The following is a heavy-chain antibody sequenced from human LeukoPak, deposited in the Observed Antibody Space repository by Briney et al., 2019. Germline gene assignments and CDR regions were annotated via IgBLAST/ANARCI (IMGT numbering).Heavy chain of an antibody. CDR1: GFTFRSHA. Sequence: TGGSLRLSCAASGFTFRSHAMSWVRQAPGKGLEWVSAIIGSGGSTYYADSVQGRFTISRDNAKNSLHLQMNSLRAEDTAVYYCARGTVAGKAPYWGQGTLVTVSS. V-gene: IGHV3-23*01. J-gene: IGHJ4*02. CDR2: IIGSGGST. CDR3: ARGTVAGKAPY. D-gene: IGHD6-19*01.